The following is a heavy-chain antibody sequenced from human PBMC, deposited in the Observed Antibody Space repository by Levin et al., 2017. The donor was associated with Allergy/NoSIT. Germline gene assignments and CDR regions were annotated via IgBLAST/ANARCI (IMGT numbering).Heavy chain of an antibody. CDR3: ARGYSSGGMDV. D-gene: IGHD6-19*01. J-gene: IGHJ6*02. Sequence: SCAASGFTFSSYDMHWVRQATGKGLEWVSAIGTAGDTYYPGSVKGRFTISRENAKNSLYLQMNSLRAGDTAVYYCARGYSSGGMDVWGQGTTVTVSS. V-gene: IGHV3-13*01. CDR2: IGTAGDT. CDR1: GFTFSSYD.